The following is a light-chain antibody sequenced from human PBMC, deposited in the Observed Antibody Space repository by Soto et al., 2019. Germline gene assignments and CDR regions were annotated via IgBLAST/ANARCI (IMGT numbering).Light chain of an antibody. V-gene: IGKV3-15*01. Sequence: EIVMTQSPATLSVSPGGRSTLSCRASQTVSSNLAWYQQKPGQAPRLLIYGASTRATGIPARFSGSGSGTEFTLSISSLQSEDFAVYYCQQYNNWPLTFGGGTTVDIK. CDR3: QQYNNWPLT. CDR1: QTVSSN. CDR2: GAS. J-gene: IGKJ4*01.